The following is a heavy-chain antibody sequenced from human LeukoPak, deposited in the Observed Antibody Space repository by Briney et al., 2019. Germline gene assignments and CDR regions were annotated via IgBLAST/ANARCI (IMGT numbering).Heavy chain of an antibody. Sequence: GGSLRLSCAASGLTVSSNYMSWVRQAPGKGLEWVSVIYSGGSTYYADSVKGRFTISRDNSKNTLYLQMNSLRAEDTAVYYCASLEGVYSYAFWYWGQGTLVTVSS. D-gene: IGHD5-18*01. V-gene: IGHV3-53*01. CDR3: ASLEGVYSYAFWY. CDR1: GLTVSSNY. J-gene: IGHJ4*02. CDR2: IYSGGST.